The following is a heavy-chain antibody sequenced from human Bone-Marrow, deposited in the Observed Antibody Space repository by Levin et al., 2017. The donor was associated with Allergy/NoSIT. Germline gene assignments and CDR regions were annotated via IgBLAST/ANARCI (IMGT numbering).Heavy chain of an antibody. CDR2: VGYDGTNT. J-gene: IGHJ5*02. Sequence: PGGSLRLSCVTSGFAFSNFAMFWVRHTPTKGLEWVAVVGYDGTNTYYADSVRGRFAISRDNSKDTLYLQMDSLRPEDTADYFCARGFATTPPGYFALWGQGTRVSVSS. CDR3: ARGFATTPPGYFAL. CDR1: GFAFSNFA. V-gene: IGHV3-30*09. D-gene: IGHD5-18*01.